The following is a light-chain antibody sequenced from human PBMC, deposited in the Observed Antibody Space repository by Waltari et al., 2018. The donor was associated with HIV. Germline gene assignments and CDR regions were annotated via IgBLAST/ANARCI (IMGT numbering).Light chain of an antibody. CDR1: SSNIGAGFD. CDR3: QSYDNSLSSYV. V-gene: IGLV1-40*01. Sequence: QSVLTQPPSVSGAPGQRVTISCTGSSSNIGAGFDVHWYQQLPGIAPKLLIYAATNRHSGVPDRFSGSKSGTSASLAITGLQAEDEADYYCQSYDNSLSSYVFASGTRVTVL. CDR2: AAT. J-gene: IGLJ1*01.